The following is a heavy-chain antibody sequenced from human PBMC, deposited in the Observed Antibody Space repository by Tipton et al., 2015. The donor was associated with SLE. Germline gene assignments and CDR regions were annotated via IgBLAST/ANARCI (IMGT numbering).Heavy chain of an antibody. CDR3: AGYDSGWFPFDC. CDR2: IHYSGST. V-gene: IGHV4-59*01. Sequence: TLSLTCTVSGDSISSYYWSWIRQPPGKGLEWIGYIHYSGSTNYNPSLKSRVTISVDTSKSQFSLKLRSVTAADTAAYYCAGYDSGWFPFDCWGQGTLVTVSS. J-gene: IGHJ4*02. CDR1: GDSISSYY. D-gene: IGHD6-19*01.